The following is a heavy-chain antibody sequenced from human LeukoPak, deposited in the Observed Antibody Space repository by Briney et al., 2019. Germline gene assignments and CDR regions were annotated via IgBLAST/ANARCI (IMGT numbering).Heavy chain of an antibody. Sequence: SQTLSLTCAISGDSFSSNSAAWIWIRQSPSRGLEWLGRTYYRSKWYNDSALSVKGRITINPDTSKNQFSLHLHSVTPEDTAVYYCARGPYGMDVWGQGTTVTVSS. CDR2: TYYRSKWYN. V-gene: IGHV6-1*01. CDR3: ARGPYGMDV. CDR1: GDSFSSNSAA. J-gene: IGHJ6*02.